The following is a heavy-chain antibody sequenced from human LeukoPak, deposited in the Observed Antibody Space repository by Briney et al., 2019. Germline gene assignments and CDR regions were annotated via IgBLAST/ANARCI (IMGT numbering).Heavy chain of an antibody. CDR3: ARRPRSRYCSSTSCYPHYYMDV. D-gene: IGHD2-2*01. J-gene: IGHJ6*03. Sequence: GASVKVSCKASGYTFTSYYMHWVRQAPGPGLEWMGIINPSGGSTSYAQKFQGRVTMTRDTSTSPVYVELSSLRSEDTAVYYCARRPRSRYCSSTSCYPHYYMDVWGKGTTVTVSS. V-gene: IGHV1-46*01. CDR2: INPSGGST. CDR1: GYTFTSYY.